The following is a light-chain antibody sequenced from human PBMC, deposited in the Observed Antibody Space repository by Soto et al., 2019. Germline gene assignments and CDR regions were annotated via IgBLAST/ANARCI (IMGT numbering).Light chain of an antibody. CDR2: EVN. J-gene: IGLJ1*01. CDR1: SGDVGGYNY. V-gene: IGLV2-8*01. CDR3: SSYAGSSSV. Sequence: QSVLTQPPSASGSAGHSVAISCTGTSGDVGGYNYVSWYQQHPGKAPKLMIYEVNKRPSGVPARFSGSKSGNTASLTVSGLHAEDEADYYCSSYAGSSSVFGSGTKATVL.